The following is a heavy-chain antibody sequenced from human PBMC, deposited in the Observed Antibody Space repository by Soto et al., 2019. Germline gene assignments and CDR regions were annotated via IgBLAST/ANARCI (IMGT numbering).Heavy chain of an antibody. CDR1: GYSFTSYW. CDR3: ARHGGGVVTYYYYGMDG. D-gene: IGHD2-21*02. Sequence: PGESLKISCKGSGYSFTSYWISWVRQMPGKGLEWMGRIDPSDSYTNYSPSFQGHVTISADKSISTAYLQWSSLKASDTAMYYCARHGGGVVTYYYYGMDGWGQGTTVTVSS. J-gene: IGHJ6*02. CDR2: IDPSDSYT. V-gene: IGHV5-10-1*01.